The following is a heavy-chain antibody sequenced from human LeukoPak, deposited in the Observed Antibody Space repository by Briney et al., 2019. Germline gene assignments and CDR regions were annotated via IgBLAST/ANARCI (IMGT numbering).Heavy chain of an antibody. CDR3: ARDLEFDY. Sequence: GGSLRLSCAASGFTFSSYTMNWVRQAPGKGLESVSSISSSSDYIYYADSVKGRFTISRDNAKNSLYLQMNSLRAEDTAVYYCARDLEFDYWGQGTLVTVSS. CDR1: GFTFSSYT. V-gene: IGHV3-21*01. J-gene: IGHJ4*02. CDR2: ISSSSDYI. D-gene: IGHD3-3*01.